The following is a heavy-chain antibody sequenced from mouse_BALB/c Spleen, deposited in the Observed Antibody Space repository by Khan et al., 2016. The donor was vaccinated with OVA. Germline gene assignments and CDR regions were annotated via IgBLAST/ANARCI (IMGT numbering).Heavy chain of an antibody. J-gene: IGHJ2*01. V-gene: IGHV1S137*01. CDR2: ISTYSGNT. CDR3: TRPAYDGYYDY. Sequence: QVQLQQSGPELVRPGVSVKISCKGSGYTFTDYALHWVKQSHAESLEWIGLISTYSGNTNYKQKFRGQATMTVDKSSSTAYMELARLTSEDSALYYCTRPAYDGYYDYWGQGTTLTVSS. D-gene: IGHD2-3*01. CDR1: GYTFTDYA.